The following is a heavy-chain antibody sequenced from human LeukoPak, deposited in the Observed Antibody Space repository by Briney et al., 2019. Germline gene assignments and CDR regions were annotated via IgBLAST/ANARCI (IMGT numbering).Heavy chain of an antibody. D-gene: IGHD3-3*01. CDR1: GFTFSSYG. J-gene: IGHJ6*02. V-gene: IGHV3-30*03. CDR3: ARKGGSRFLGRYKYYGLDV. Sequence: GGSLRLSCAASGFTFSSYGMHWDRQAPGKGLEWVAVISYDGSNKYYADSVKGRFTISRDNSKNTLYLQMNSLRVEDTAVYYCARKGGSRFLGRYKYYGLDVWGQGTTVTVS. CDR2: ISYDGSNK.